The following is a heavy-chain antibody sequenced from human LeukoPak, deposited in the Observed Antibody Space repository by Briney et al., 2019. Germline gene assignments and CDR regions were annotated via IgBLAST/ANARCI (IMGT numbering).Heavy chain of an antibody. D-gene: IGHD3-9*01. CDR2: ISSSGSTI. CDR3: ARDGGRYFDWWNDAFDI. CDR1: GFTFSDYY. J-gene: IGHJ3*02. V-gene: IGHV3-11*04. Sequence: GGSLRLSCAASGFTFSDYYMNWIRQAPGKGLEWVSYISSSGSTIYYADSVKGRFTISRDNAKNSLYLQMNSLRAEDTAVYYCARDGGRYFDWWNDAFDIWGQGTMVTVSS.